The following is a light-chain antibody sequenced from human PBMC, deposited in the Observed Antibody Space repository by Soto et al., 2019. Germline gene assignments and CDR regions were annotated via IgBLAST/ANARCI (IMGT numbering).Light chain of an antibody. CDR2: AAS. J-gene: IGKJ5*01. Sequence: GDRVTITCRASQSISTYLNWYQQKPGKAPNLLIFAASTLQSGVPSRFSGSGSGTEFTLTISGLLPEDFAAYHCQQLYTLPFTFGQGTRLENK. CDR1: QSISTY. V-gene: IGKV1-9*01. CDR3: QQLYTLPFT.